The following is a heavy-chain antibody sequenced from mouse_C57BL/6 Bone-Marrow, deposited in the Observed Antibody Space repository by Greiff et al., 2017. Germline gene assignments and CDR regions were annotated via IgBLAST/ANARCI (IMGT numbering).Heavy chain of an antibody. V-gene: IGHV1-59*01. CDR2: IDPSDSYT. CDR1: GYTFTSYW. J-gene: IGHJ4*01. Sequence: VQLQQPGAELVRPGTSVKLSCKASGYTFTSYWMHWVKQRPGQGLEWIGVIDPSDSYTNYNQKFKGKATLTVDTSSRTAYMQSSSLTSEDSAVYYCARGGWLRYAMDYWGQGTSVTVSS. D-gene: IGHD2-2*01. CDR3: ARGGWLRYAMDY.